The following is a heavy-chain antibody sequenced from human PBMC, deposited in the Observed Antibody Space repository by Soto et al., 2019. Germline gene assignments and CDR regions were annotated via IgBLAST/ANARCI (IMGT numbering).Heavy chain of an antibody. J-gene: IGHJ4*02. V-gene: IGHV3-11*01. CDR3: ARDLGYYDSSGYFEY. CDR1: GFTFSDYS. CDR2: ISSSDSII. D-gene: IGHD3-22*01. Sequence: PXGSLRLACSAAGFTFSDYSMSWIRQAPGKGLEWVSYISSSDSIIYYADSVKGRFTISRDNAKNSLYLQMNSLRAEDTAVYYCARDLGYYDSSGYFEYWGQGTLVTV.